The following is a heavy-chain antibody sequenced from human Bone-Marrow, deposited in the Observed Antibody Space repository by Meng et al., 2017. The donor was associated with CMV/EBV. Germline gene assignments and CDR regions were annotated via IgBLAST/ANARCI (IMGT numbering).Heavy chain of an antibody. CDR3: ARWGSVAAAGGFGS. D-gene: IGHD6-25*01. Sequence: SLKISCAASGFTFDDYAMHWVRQAPGKGLEWVSGISWNSGSIGYADSVKGRFTISRDNAKNSLYLQMNTLRAEDTALFYCARWGSVAAAGGFGSWGQGTLVTVSS. J-gene: IGHJ4*02. CDR1: GFTFDDYA. V-gene: IGHV3-9*01. CDR2: ISWNSGSI.